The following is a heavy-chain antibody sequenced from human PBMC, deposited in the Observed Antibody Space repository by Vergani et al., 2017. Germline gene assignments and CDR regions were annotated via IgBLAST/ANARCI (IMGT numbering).Heavy chain of an antibody. Sequence: QVQLVQSGAELKRPGSSVKVSGKASGDTFSSFAFSWVRQAPGQGLEWIGGIIPIFRTSNYAQKFQGRVTLTADESTSTAYMELSSLTSEDTAVYFCARDPTNXGYDFEGELGGPQDYHYYYMDVWGKGTTVTVSS. CDR3: ARDPTNXGYDFEGELGGPQDYHYYYMDV. CDR1: GDTFSSFA. CDR2: IIPIFRTS. J-gene: IGHJ6*03. V-gene: IGHV1-69*01. D-gene: IGHD5-12*01.